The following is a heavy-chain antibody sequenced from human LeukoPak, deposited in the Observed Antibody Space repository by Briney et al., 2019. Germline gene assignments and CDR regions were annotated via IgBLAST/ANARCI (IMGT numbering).Heavy chain of an antibody. CDR1: GFTFSRYG. CDR3: ARDSSTTVTGAFDI. D-gene: IGHD4-17*01. Sequence: GGSLRLSCGASGFTFSRYGMHWVRQAPGKGLEWVAIIWYDGSNKYYADSVKGRFTISRDNSKNTLHLQMNSLRAEDTAVYYCARDSSTTVTGAFDIWGQGTMVTVSS. V-gene: IGHV3-33*01. J-gene: IGHJ3*02. CDR2: IWYDGSNK.